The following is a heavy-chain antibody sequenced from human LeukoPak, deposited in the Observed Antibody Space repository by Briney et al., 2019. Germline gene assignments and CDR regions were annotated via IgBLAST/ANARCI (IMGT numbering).Heavy chain of an antibody. CDR3: ARGRPYCSSTSCFTGYYYYYYMDV. V-gene: IGHV1-69*13. CDR2: IIPIFGTA. D-gene: IGHD2-2*01. Sequence: WASVKVSCKASGGTFSSYAISWVRQAPGQGLEWMGGIIPIFGTANYAQKFQGRVTITADESTSTAYMELSSLRSEDTAVYYCARGRPYCSSTSCFTGYYYYYYMDVWGKGTTVTVSS. J-gene: IGHJ6*03. CDR1: GGTFSSYA.